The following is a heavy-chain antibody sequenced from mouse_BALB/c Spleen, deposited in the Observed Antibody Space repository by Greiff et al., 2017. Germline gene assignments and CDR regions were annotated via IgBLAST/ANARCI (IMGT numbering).Heavy chain of an antibody. CDR2: ISSGGST. V-gene: IGHV5-6-5*01. CDR1: GFAFSSYD. Sequence: EVMLVESGGGLVKPGGSLKLSCAASGFAFSSYDMSWVRQTPEKRLEWVAYISSGGSTYYPDSVKGRFTISRDNARNILYLQMSSLRSEDTAMYYCARKDYGPGAMDYWGQGTSVTVSS. CDR3: ARKDYGPGAMDY. J-gene: IGHJ4*01. D-gene: IGHD1-2*01.